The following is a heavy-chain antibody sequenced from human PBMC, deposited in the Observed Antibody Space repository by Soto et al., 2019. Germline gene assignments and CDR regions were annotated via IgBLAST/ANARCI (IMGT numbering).Heavy chain of an antibody. V-gene: IGHV1-69*06. D-gene: IGHD5-12*01. J-gene: IGHJ4*02. CDR1: GVTFSSYA. CDR3: ADRTRDGYNDY. Sequence: SVKVSCKASGVTFSSYAISWVQQAPGQGLEWMGGIIPIFGTANYAQKFQGRVTITADKSTSTAYMELSSLRSEDTAVYYCADRTRDGYNDYWGQGTLVTVSS. CDR2: IIPIFGTA.